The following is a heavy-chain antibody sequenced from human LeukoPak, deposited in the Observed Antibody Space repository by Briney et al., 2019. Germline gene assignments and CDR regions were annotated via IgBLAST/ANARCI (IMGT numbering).Heavy chain of an antibody. Sequence: SETLSLTCTVSGGSISSYYWSWLRQPPGKGLEWIGYIYYSGSTNYNPSLKSRVTISVDTSKNQFSLKLSSVTAADTAVYYCARAKEMATIKGYFDYWGQGTLVTVSS. D-gene: IGHD5-24*01. CDR3: ARAKEMATIKGYFDY. V-gene: IGHV4-59*01. CDR1: GGSISSYY. J-gene: IGHJ4*02. CDR2: IYYSGST.